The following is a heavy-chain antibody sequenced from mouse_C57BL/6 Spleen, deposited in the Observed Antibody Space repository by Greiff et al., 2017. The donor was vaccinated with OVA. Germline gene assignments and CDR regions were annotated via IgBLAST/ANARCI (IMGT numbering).Heavy chain of an antibody. Sequence: VQLQQSGPGLVAPSQSLSITCTVSGFSLTSYAISWVRQPPGKGLEWLGVIWTGGGTNYNSALKSRLSISKDNSKSQVFLKMNSLQTDDTARYYCARKGNWDGYYAMDYWGQGTSVTVSS. CDR2: IWTGGGT. D-gene: IGHD4-1*01. CDR1: GFSLTSYA. CDR3: ARKGNWDGYYAMDY. V-gene: IGHV2-9-1*01. J-gene: IGHJ4*01.